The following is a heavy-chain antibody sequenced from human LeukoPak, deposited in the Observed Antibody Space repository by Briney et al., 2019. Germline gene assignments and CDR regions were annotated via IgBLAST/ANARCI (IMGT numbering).Heavy chain of an antibody. Sequence: SVKVSCKASGGTFSRYATSWVRQAPGQGLEWMGGIIPIFGTPNYAQKFQGRVTITTDESTSTAYMELSSLRSEDTAVYYCAITAIVGATWAWFDPWGQGTLVTVSS. D-gene: IGHD1-26*01. J-gene: IGHJ5*02. CDR2: IIPIFGTP. CDR1: GGTFSRYA. V-gene: IGHV1-69*05. CDR3: AITAIVGATWAWFDP.